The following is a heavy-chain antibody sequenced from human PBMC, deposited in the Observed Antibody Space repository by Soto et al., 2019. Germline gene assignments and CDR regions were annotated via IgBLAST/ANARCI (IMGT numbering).Heavy chain of an antibody. CDR3: ARLLVWSTSCYASECRDPDYYYYMDV. D-gene: IGHD2-2*01. Sequence: SETLSLTCTVSGGSISSYYWSWIRQPPGKGLEWIGYIYYSGSTNYNPSLKSRVTISVDTSKNQFSLKLSSVTAADTAVYYCARLLVWSTSCYASECRDPDYYYYMDVWGKGTTVTVSS. CDR1: GGSISSYY. CDR2: IYYSGST. J-gene: IGHJ6*03. V-gene: IGHV4-59*08.